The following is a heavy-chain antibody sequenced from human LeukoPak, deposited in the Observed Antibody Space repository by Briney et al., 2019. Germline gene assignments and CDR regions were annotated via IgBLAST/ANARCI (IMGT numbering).Heavy chain of an antibody. D-gene: IGHD3-16*01. V-gene: IGHV3-23*01. Sequence: PGGSLRLSCVGSGFTSIAYALTWARQAPGKGLEWVSGISGGGVTTYYADSVKGRFTISRDNSKNTLYLKMNSLGADETAIYSCARNQQLGGHSYYYYGMDVWGQGTTVTVSS. J-gene: IGHJ6*02. CDR3: ARNQQLGGHSYYYYGMDV. CDR2: ISGGGVTT. CDR1: GFTSIAYA.